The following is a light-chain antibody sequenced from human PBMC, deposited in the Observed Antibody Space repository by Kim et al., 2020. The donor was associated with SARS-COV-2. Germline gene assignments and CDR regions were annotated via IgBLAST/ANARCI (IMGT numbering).Light chain of an antibody. V-gene: IGKV3D-15*01. CDR2: DAS. CDR3: QQRSNWPPLT. Sequence: EIVMTQSPAFLPVSPGERATLSCRASQSVRNNLAWYQQKPGQAPRLLIYDASTRATGIPPRFSGSGSGTEFTLTISSLQSEDFAVYYCQQRSNWPPLTFGGGTKVDIK. CDR1: QSVRNN. J-gene: IGKJ4*01.